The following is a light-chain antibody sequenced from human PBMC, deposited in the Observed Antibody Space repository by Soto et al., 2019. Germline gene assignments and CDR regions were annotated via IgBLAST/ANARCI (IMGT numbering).Light chain of an antibody. CDR2: SAV. CDR1: QRISSS. J-gene: IGKJ4*01. CDR3: HQSYGTPPT. Sequence: DIEMTQFPSSLSASVGDRVDITCRASQRISSSLNWYQQKLGSAPQLLIHSAVILQSGVPSRFSGSGSGTEFTLTIRGLQPEDFATYFCHQSYGTPPTFGRGTRVEMK. V-gene: IGKV1-39*01.